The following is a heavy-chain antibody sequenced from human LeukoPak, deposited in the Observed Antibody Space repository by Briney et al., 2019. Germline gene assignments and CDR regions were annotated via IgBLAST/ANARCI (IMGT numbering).Heavy chain of an antibody. CDR3: ARVGGDYDYVWGSYRLDY. CDR1: GGTFSSYA. J-gene: IGHJ4*02. CDR2: IIPIFGTA. D-gene: IGHD3-16*02. Sequence: ASVKVSCKASGGTFSSYAISWVRQRPGQGLEWRGGIIPIFGTANYAQKFQGRVTITADKSTSTAYMELSSLRSEDTAVYYCARVGGDYDYVWGSYRLDYWGQGTLVTVSS. V-gene: IGHV1-69*06.